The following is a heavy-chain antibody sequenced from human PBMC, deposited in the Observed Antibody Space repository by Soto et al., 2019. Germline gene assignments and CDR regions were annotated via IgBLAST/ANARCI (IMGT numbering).Heavy chain of an antibody. D-gene: IGHD3-10*01. CDR2: INPGNGDR. CDR3: ARKDYYRSGIYYFDY. CDR1: GYTFTTYP. J-gene: IGHJ4*02. V-gene: IGHV1-3*01. Sequence: GASVKVSCKASGYTFTTYPIHWVRQAPGQGLEWMGWINPGNGDRGYLQKFQGRVTVTRDTSASTVYMELSSLTSEDTAVYYCARKDYYRSGIYYFDYWGQGTLVTVSS.